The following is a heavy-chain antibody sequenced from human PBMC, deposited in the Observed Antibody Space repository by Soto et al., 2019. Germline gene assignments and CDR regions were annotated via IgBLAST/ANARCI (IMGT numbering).Heavy chain of an antibody. CDR1: GFTFSSYE. CDR3: ARIRGYSYGYYYGMDV. J-gene: IGHJ6*02. D-gene: IGHD5-18*01. Sequence: EVQLVESGGGLVQPGGSLRLSCAASGFTFSSYEMNWVRQAPGKGLEWVSYISSSGSTIYYADSVKGRFTISRDNAKNSLYLQLNSLRAEDTAVYYCARIRGYSYGYYYGMDVWGQGTTVTVSS. CDR2: ISSSGSTI. V-gene: IGHV3-48*03.